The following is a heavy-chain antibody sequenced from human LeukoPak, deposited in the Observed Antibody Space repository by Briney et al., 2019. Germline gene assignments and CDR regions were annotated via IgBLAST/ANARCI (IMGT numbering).Heavy chain of an antibody. D-gene: IGHD4-17*01. CDR3: ARSNEDYDYGDYDGQGGAFDI. CDR1: GFTFSSYW. Sequence: GGSLRLSCAASGFTFSSYWMTWVRQAPGKGLEWVANIKQDGSEKYYVDSVKGRFTISRDNAKNSLYLQLNSLRAEDTAVYYCARSNEDYDYGDYDGQGGAFDIWGQGTMVTVSS. J-gene: IGHJ3*02. CDR2: IKQDGSEK. V-gene: IGHV3-7*03.